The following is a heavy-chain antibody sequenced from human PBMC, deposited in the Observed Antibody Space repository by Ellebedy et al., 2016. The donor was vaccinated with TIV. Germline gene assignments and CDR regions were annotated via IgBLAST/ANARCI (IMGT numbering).Heavy chain of an antibody. V-gene: IGHV3-48*03. CDR1: GFTFSSFH. CDR2: ITKDGTAT. J-gene: IGHJ4*02. Sequence: PGGSLRLSCTASGFTFSSFHMDWVRQAPGKGLEWISYITKDGTATYYADAVKGRFTISRDNAKNSVYLQMNHLRAEDTANYYCATDEPNWGFGYWGQGVLVTVSS. CDR3: ATDEPNWGFGY. D-gene: IGHD7-27*01.